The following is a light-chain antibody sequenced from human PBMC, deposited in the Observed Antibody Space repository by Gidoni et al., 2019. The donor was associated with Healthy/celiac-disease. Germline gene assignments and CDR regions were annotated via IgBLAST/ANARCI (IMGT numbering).Light chain of an antibody. CDR1: QSLLHSNGYNY. V-gene: IGKV2-28*01. J-gene: IGKJ4*01. CDR2: LGS. CDR3: MQALQTPLT. Sequence: SPLSLPVTPGEPASISCRSSQSLLHSNGYNYLDWYLQKPGQSPQLLIYLGSNRASGVPDRFSGSGAGTDFTLKISRVEAEDVGVYYCMQALQTPLTFXGXTKVEIK.